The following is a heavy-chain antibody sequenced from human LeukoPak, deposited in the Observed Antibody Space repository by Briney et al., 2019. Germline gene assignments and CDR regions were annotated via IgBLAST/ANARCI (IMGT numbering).Heavy chain of an antibody. D-gene: IGHD5-18*01. V-gene: IGHV1-2*02. CDR3: ARDIVMVTYWFDP. CDR1: GYSFTAYY. Sequence: GASVKVSCKASGYSFTAYYMHWVRQAPGQGLEWMGWINPNSGGTNYAQKFQGRVTMTRDTSISTAYMELSRLRSDDTAVYYCARDIVMVTYWFDPWGQGTLVTASS. CDR2: INPNSGGT. J-gene: IGHJ5*02.